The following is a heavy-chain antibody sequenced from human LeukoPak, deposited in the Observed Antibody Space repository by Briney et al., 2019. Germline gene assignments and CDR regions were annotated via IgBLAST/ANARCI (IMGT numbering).Heavy chain of an antibody. Sequence: GASVTVSCKASGYTFTSYAMNWVRQAPGQGLEWMGWINTNTGNPTYAQGFTGRFVFSLDTSVSTAYLQISSLKAEDTAVYYCARDGPFLDTAMPSDHPSFDYWGQGTLVTVSS. J-gene: IGHJ4*02. CDR1: GYTFTSYA. CDR3: ARDGPFLDTAMPSDHPSFDY. CDR2: INTNTGNP. V-gene: IGHV7-4-1*02. D-gene: IGHD5-18*01.